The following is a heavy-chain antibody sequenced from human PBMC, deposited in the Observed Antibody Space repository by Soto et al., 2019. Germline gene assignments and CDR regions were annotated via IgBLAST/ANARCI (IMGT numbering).Heavy chain of an antibody. CDR1: GGTFSSYA. CDR2: INPNSGKT. J-gene: IGHJ5*02. V-gene: IGHV1-8*02. D-gene: IGHD3-10*01. Sequence: ASVKVSCMASGGTFSSYAISWVRQAPGQGLEWMGWINPNSGKTGYAQKFQGRVTMTRNTSISTAYMELSSLRSEDTAVYYCARGSMVRGVMTDWFDPWGQGTLVTVSS. CDR3: ARGSMVRGVMTDWFDP.